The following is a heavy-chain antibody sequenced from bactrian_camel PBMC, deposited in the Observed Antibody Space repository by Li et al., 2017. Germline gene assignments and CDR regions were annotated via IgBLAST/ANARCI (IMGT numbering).Heavy chain of an antibody. CDR2: IDGDGIR. Sequence: HVQLVESGGGSVQTGGSLRLSCVASGGTHSNFCIAWYHQGSGKERKRVAFIDGDGIRSTDDSVKGRFTISKDNAKNTLYLQMNSLKSEDTAMYYCAADNIYCGTGFAYWGQGTQVTVS. CDR3: AADNIYCGTGFAY. V-gene: IGHV3S57*01. D-gene: IGHD7*01. CDR1: GGTHSNFC. J-gene: IGHJ4*01.